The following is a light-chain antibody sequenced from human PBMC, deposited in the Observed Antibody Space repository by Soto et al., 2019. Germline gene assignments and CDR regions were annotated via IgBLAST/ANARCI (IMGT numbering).Light chain of an antibody. CDR1: QSVGRNY. CDR3: HQYAFSPLT. J-gene: IGKJ4*01. Sequence: EIVLTQSPGTLSLSPGERATLSCRASQSVGRNYLGWYQQKPGQAPRLLIYDASNRATGIPDRFSGSGSGTDFTLTIRRLEPEDFALYFCHQYAFSPLTFGGGTK. V-gene: IGKV3-20*01. CDR2: DAS.